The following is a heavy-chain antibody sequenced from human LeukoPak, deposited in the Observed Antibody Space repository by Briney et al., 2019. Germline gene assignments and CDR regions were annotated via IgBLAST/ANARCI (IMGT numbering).Heavy chain of an antibody. J-gene: IGHJ4*02. D-gene: IGHD3-9*01. CDR3: VTATGSYDY. CDR1: GGTFSSYA. Sequence: GASVKVSCKASGGTFSSYAISWVRQAPGQGLEWMGRIIPIFGTANYAQKFQGRVTITADKSTSTAYMELSSLRSEDTAVYYCVTATGSYDYWGQGTLVTVSS. CDR2: IIPIFGTA. V-gene: IGHV1-69*06.